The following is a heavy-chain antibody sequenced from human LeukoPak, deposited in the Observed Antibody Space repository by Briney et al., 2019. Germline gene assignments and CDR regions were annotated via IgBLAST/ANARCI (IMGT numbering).Heavy chain of an antibody. CDR2: IYTSGST. D-gene: IGHD2-2*02. CDR1: GGSISSGSYY. CDR3: ARGPPYIVVVPAAIRGFDP. J-gene: IGHJ5*02. Sequence: SQTLSLTCTVYGGSISSGSYYWSWIRQPAGKGLEWIGRIYTSGSTNYNPSLKSRVTISVDTSKNQFSLKLSSVTAADTAVYYCARGPPYIVVVPAAIRGFDPWGQGTLVTVSS. V-gene: IGHV4-61*02.